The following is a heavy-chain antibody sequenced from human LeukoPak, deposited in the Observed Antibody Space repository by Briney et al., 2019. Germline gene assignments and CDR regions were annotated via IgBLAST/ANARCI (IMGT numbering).Heavy chain of an antibody. Sequence: ASVKVSCKASAYTFTSYDIKWVRQATGQGLEWMGWMNPNSGNTGYAQKFQGRVTMTRNTSISTAYMELSSLRSEDTAVYYCARGAPGSYCSGGSCPYFDYWGQGTLISVSS. D-gene: IGHD2-15*01. CDR3: ARGAPGSYCSGGSCPYFDY. CDR2: MNPNSGNT. CDR1: AYTFTSYD. J-gene: IGHJ4*02. V-gene: IGHV1-8*01.